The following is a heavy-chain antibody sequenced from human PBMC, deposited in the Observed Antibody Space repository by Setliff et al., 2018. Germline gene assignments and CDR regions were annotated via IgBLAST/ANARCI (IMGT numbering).Heavy chain of an antibody. CDR2: IRQDGSET. D-gene: IGHD3-10*01. CDR1: GFTFETYW. Sequence: PGGSLRLSCSASGFTFETYWMSWVRQAPGKGLEWVATIRQDGSETKYVDSLKGRFTISRDNAKNSLYLQMNSLRAEDTAVYYCASSSGWIPWIQHWGPGTLVTVSS. CDR3: ASSSGWIPWIQH. V-gene: IGHV3-7*01. J-gene: IGHJ1*01.